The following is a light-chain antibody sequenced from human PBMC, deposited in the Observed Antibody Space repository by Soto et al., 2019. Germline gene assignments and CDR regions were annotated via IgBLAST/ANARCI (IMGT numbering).Light chain of an antibody. CDR3: QQHYPSFPYT. Sequence: DIQMTQPPSTLSASVGDRVTITCRASQSITNCFAGYQQKPGKAPKLLIVDASSLRRRVPSRFSGSGSGTAFTITISSLQPEDFAAYYCQQHYPSFPYTLGQGTNLEI. J-gene: IGKJ2*01. CDR1: QSITNC. CDR2: DAS. V-gene: IGKV1-5*03.